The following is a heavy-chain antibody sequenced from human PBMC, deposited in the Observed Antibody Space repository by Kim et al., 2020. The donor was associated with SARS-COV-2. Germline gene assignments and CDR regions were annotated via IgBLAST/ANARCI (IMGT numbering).Heavy chain of an antibody. CDR3: ARSGKAAAATGAFDI. D-gene: IGHD6-13*01. Sequence: KNFQGRVTITADKSTSTAYMELSSLRFEDTAVYYCARSGKAAAATGAFDIWGQGTMVTVSS. J-gene: IGHJ3*02. V-gene: IGHV1-69*02.